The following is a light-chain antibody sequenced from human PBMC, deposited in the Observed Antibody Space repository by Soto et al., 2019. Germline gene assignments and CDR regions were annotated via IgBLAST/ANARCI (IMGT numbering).Light chain of an antibody. CDR3: QQTYSTLSIT. J-gene: IGKJ5*01. V-gene: IGKV1-39*01. Sequence: DIQMTQSPSSLSASVGDRVTITCRASESIARHLNWYQQKPGKAPKLLIYAVSSFQNGVPSRFRGVGSGPDFTLTISILQPEDFATYYCQQTYSTLSITFGQGTRLEIK. CDR2: AVS. CDR1: ESIARH.